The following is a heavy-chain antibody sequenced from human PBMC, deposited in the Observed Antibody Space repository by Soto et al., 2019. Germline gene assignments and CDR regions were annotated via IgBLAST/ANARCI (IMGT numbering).Heavy chain of an antibody. V-gene: IGHV4-34*01. CDR1: GGSFSGYY. CDR3: ARKGLLWFGELPNFDY. J-gene: IGHJ4*02. D-gene: IGHD3-10*01. Sequence: PSETLSLTCAVYGGSFSGYYWSWIRQPPGKGLEWIGEINHSGSTYYNPSLKSRVTISVDTSKNQFSLKLSSVTAADTAVYYCARKGLLWFGELPNFDYWGQGTLVTVSS. CDR2: INHSGST.